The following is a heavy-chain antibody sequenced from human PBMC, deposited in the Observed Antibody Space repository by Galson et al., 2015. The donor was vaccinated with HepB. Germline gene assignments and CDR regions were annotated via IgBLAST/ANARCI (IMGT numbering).Heavy chain of an antibody. J-gene: IGHJ3*02. V-gene: IGHV4-34*01. Sequence: TLSLTCAVYGGSFSGYYWSWIRQPPGKGLEWIGEINHSGSTNYNPSLKSRVTISVDTSKNQFSLKLSSVTAADTAVYYCARGRARYGIWGQGTMVTVSS. CDR2: INHSGST. CDR3: ARGRARYGI. CDR1: GGSFSGYY. D-gene: IGHD3-9*01.